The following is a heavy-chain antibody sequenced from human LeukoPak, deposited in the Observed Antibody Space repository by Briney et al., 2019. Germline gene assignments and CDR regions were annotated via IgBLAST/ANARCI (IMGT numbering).Heavy chain of an antibody. J-gene: IGHJ4*02. D-gene: IGHD3-16*01. CDR1: GYTFTGYY. Sequence: ASVKVSCKASGYTFTGYYLHWVRQAPGQGLEWMGRINPSSGGADYAQKFQDRVTITRDTSISTAYMELRRLKYDDTAIYYCVHYGDGDDYWGQGTLVAVST. CDR2: INPSSGGA. V-gene: IGHV1-2*06. CDR3: VHYGDGDDY.